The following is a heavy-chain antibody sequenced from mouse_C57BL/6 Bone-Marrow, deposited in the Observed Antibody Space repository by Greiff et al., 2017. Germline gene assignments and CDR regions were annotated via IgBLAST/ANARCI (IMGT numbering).Heavy chain of an antibody. V-gene: IGHV1-5*01. J-gene: IGHJ2*01. Sequence: SGTVLARPGASVKMSCKTSGYTFTSYWMHWVKQRPGQGLEWIGAIYPGNSDTSYNQKFKGKDKLTAVTSASTAYMELSSLTNEDSAVYYCTRSNGPYYFDYWGQGTTLTVSS. CDR2: IYPGNSDT. D-gene: IGHD3-1*01. CDR3: TRSNGPYYFDY. CDR1: GYTFTSYW.